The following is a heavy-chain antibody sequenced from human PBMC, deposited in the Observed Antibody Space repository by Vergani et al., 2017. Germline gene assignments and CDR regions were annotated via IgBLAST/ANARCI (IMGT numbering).Heavy chain of an antibody. V-gene: IGHV4-34*01. CDR2: INHSGST. CDR1: GGSFSGYY. J-gene: IGHJ5*02. CDR3: ARGRGVVVPASLRWFDP. Sequence: QVQLQQWGAGLLKPSETLSLTCAVYGGSFSGYYWSWIRQPPGKGLEWIGEINHSGSTNYNPSLKSRVTISVDTSKNQFSRKLSSVTAADTAVYYCARGRGVVVPASLRWFDPWGQGTLVTVSS. D-gene: IGHD2-2*01.